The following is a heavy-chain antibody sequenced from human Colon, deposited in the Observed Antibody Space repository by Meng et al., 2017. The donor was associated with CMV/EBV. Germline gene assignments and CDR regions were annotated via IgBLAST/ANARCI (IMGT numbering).Heavy chain of an antibody. CDR1: GYPFIPFY. Sequence: SCVPSGYPFIPFYIHWGRQAPGQGLEWLGQINPYSAETDYAQKFQGRVTMTNDTSTSTAYMELRGLTSDDTAVYYCVREDWGGGFDYWGQGTLVTVSS. CDR2: INPYSAET. D-gene: IGHD7-27*01. V-gene: IGHV1-2*06. J-gene: IGHJ4*02. CDR3: VREDWGGGFDY.